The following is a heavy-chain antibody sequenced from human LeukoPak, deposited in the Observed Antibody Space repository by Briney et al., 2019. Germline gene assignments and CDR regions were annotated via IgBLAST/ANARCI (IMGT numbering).Heavy chain of an antibody. CDR3: AKEGLYCSSTSCYVEN. D-gene: IGHD2-2*01. Sequence: GGSLRLSCAASGFSVNSNYMSWVRQAPGKGLEWVLVIYSGGSTYYADSVKGRFTIYRDNPKNTLYLQLNSLTAEDTAVYYCAKEGLYCSSTSCYVENWGQGTLVTVSS. CDR2: IYSGGST. V-gene: IGHV3-53*01. J-gene: IGHJ4*02. CDR1: GFSVNSNY.